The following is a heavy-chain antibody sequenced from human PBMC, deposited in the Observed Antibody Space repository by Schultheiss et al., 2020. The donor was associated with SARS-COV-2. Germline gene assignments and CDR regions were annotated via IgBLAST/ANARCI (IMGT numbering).Heavy chain of an antibody. Sequence: GGSLRLSCAASGFTFSSYGMHWVRQAPGKGLEWVAVIWYDGSNKYYADSVKGRFTISRDNSKNTLYLQMNSLRAEDTAVYYCARERLGYSSYDAFDIWGQGRMVTVAS. V-gene: IGHV3-33*01. CDR1: GFTFSSYG. CDR2: IWYDGSNK. J-gene: IGHJ3*02. D-gene: IGHD6-13*01. CDR3: ARERLGYSSYDAFDI.